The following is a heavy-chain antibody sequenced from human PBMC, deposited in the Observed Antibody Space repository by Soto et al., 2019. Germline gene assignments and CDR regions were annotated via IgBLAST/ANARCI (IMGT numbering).Heavy chain of an antibody. CDR1: GYTFTGYY. V-gene: IGHV1-18*04. J-gene: IGHJ5*02. CDR3: ARGVGSGSYYNQYNWFDP. Sequence: QVQLVQSGAEVKKPGASVKVSCKASGYTFTGYYMHWVRQAPGQGLEWMGWISAYNGNTKYAQKLQGRVTMTTDTSTSTAYMELRSLRSDDTAVYYCARGVGSGSYYNQYNWFDPWGQGTLVTVSS. D-gene: IGHD3-10*01. CDR2: ISAYNGNT.